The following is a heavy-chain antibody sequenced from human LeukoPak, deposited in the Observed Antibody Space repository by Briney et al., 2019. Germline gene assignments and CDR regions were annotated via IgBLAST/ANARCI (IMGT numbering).Heavy chain of an antibody. CDR2: IYHSGST. V-gene: IGHV4-30-2*01. Sequence: SETLSLTCAVSGYSISSGGYSWSWIRQPPGKGLEWIGYIYHSGSTYYNPSLKSRVSISVDRSKNQFSLKLNSVTAADTAVYYCARVLRYFDWLLSAYYYYGMDVWGQGTTVTVSS. CDR1: GYSISSGGYS. D-gene: IGHD3-9*01. J-gene: IGHJ6*02. CDR3: ARVLRYFDWLLSAYYYYGMDV.